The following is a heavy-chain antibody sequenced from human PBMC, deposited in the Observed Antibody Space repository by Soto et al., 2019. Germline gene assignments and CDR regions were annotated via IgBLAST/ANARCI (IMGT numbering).Heavy chain of an antibody. CDR2: MDTDGSNT. J-gene: IGHJ4*02. D-gene: IGHD1-26*01. Sequence: EVQLVESGGGLVQPGESLRLSCAASGFTFRTYWMHWVRQSPGGGLVWVSRMDTDGSNTDYADSVKGRFTISRDNAKNTLYLQMNSLRAEDTAVYYCVRGSNYWRGIDYWGQGTLVTVSS. V-gene: IGHV3-74*01. CDR1: GFTFRTYW. CDR3: VRGSNYWRGIDY.